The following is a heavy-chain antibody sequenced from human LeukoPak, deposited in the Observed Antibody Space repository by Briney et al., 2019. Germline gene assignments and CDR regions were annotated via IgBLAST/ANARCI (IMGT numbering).Heavy chain of an antibody. V-gene: IGHV1-3*04. CDR3: ARVPLHDASGRYYPH. J-gene: IGHJ1*01. Sequence: ASVKVSCKTSGYTFTNYGMHWVRQAPRQSLEWMGWINTGNGNTKSSQRFQDRVALTRDTSASTAYMELNSLSSEDTAVYYCARVPLHDASGRYYPHWGQGTLVTVSS. CDR2: INTGNGNT. D-gene: IGHD3-22*01. CDR1: GYTFTNYG.